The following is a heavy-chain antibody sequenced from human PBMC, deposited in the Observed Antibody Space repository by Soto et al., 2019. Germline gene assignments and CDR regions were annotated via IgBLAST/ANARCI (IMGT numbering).Heavy chain of an antibody. D-gene: IGHD6-19*01. CDR3: ARVRAGDAFDI. V-gene: IGHV4-59*01. CDR1: GGSISSYY. CDR2: IYYSGST. J-gene: IGHJ3*02. Sequence: SETLSLTCTVSGGSISSYYWSWIRQPPGKGLEWIGYIYYSGSTNYNPSLKSRVTISVDTSKNQFSLRLSSVTAADTAVYYCARVRAGDAFDIWGQGTMVTVSS.